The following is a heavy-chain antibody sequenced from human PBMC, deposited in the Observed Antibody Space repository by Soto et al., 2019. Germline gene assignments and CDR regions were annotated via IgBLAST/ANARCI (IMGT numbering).Heavy chain of an antibody. D-gene: IGHD2-15*01. CDR1: GFTFSSYA. CDR3: AKDRTNIVVVVAATIFDY. V-gene: IGHV3-23*01. Sequence: GGSLRLSCAASGFTFSSYAMSWVRQAPGEGLEWVSAISGSGGSTYYADSVKGRFTISRDNSKNTLYLQMNSLRAEDTAVYYCAKDRTNIVVVVAATIFDYWGQGTLVTVSS. J-gene: IGHJ4*02. CDR2: ISGSGGST.